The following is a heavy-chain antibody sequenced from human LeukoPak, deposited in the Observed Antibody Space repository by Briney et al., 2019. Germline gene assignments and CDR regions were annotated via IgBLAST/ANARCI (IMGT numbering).Heavy chain of an antibody. CDR1: GYTFTGYY. D-gene: IGHD3-10*01. CDR3: ARGPSITMVRGGQWYYYMDV. J-gene: IGHJ6*03. Sequence: ASVKVSCKASGYTFTGYYMHWVRQAPGQGLEWMGWINPNSGGTNYAQKFQGRVTMTRDTSTSTVYMELSSLRSEDTAVYYCARGPSITMVRGGQWYYYMDVWGKGTTVTISS. CDR2: INPNSGGT. V-gene: IGHV1-2*02.